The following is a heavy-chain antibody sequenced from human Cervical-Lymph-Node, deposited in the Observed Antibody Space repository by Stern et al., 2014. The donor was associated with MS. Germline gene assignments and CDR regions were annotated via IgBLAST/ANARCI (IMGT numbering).Heavy chain of an antibody. D-gene: IGHD2-21*02. V-gene: IGHV2-5*02. J-gene: IGHJ6*02. CDR3: AHTLVTSDESFGMDV. Sequence: VTLKEFGSMVVKTTKTLKLSCTFSGFSFKTSGVGVVWIRQRPGKGLEWVLVIYWDDDKRYSPTLKHRLTITKDTSKNQVVLTVTNVDLLDTATYYCAHTLVTSDESFGMDVWGQGTTVTVTS. CDR1: GFSFKTSGVG. CDR2: IYWDDDK.